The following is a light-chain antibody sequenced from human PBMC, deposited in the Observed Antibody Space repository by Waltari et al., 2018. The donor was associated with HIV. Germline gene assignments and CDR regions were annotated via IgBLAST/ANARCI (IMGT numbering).Light chain of an antibody. CDR1: SPNIGPDYQ. V-gene: IGLV1-40*01. J-gene: IGLJ3*02. CDR3: QSYDSSLSAWV. CDR2: GNT. Sequence: QSVPTPPPSLSGPPGQTVTTSCPGTSPNIGPDYQVHGYQQLPGTTPKLLLYGNTMRPAGGPVRFSGSEAGTSASLAINGLQADDEADYYCQSYDSSLSAWVFGGGTKLTVL.